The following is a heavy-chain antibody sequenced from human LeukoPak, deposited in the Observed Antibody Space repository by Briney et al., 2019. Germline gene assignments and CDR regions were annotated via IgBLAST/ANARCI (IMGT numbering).Heavy chain of an antibody. Sequence: GGSLRLSCAASGFTVGGKYMSWVRQAPGKGLEWVSVLYSDGRTDSADSVKGRFTISRDNSKNMLYLQMNSLRAEDTAVYYCASPKSGYSYASFDYWGQGTLVTVSS. CDR2: LYSDGRT. J-gene: IGHJ4*02. CDR1: GFTVGGKY. CDR3: ASPKSGYSYASFDY. V-gene: IGHV3-53*01. D-gene: IGHD5-18*01.